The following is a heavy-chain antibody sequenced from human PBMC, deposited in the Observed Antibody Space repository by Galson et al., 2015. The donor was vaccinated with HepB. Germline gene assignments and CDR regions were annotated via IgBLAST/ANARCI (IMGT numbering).Heavy chain of an antibody. Sequence: SLRLSCAASGFTFSSYGMHWVRQAPGKGLEWVAVIWYDGSNKYYADSVKGRFTISRDNSKNTLYLQMNSLRAEDTAVYYCARGSEAVAGTIDFDYWGQGTLVTVSS. V-gene: IGHV3-33*08. J-gene: IGHJ4*02. D-gene: IGHD6-19*01. CDR3: ARGSEAVAGTIDFDY. CDR2: IWYDGSNK. CDR1: GFTFSSYG.